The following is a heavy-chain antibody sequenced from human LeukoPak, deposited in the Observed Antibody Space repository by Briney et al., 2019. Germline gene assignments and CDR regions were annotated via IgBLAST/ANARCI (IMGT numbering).Heavy chain of an antibody. CDR3: AKDLGLSVGATPFDY. D-gene: IGHD1-26*01. Sequence: GGSLRLSCAASGFTFRNYAMSWVRQAPGKGLEWVSAISGSGDSTHYADSVKGRFTISRDNSKNTLYLQMNSLRAEDTAVYYCAKDLGLSVGATPFDYWGQGTLVTVSS. J-gene: IGHJ4*02. CDR1: GFTFRNYA. CDR2: ISGSGDST. V-gene: IGHV3-23*01.